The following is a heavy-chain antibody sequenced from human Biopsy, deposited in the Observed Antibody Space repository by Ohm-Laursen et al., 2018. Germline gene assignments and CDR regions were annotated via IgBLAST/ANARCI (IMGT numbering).Heavy chain of an antibody. Sequence: SLRLSCAASGFTFRTYGMNWVRQAPGKGLEWVSHIGSSGSTIYYTDSVKGRFTISRDNAKNSLYLQVSSLRAEDTAVYYCARSYFWGSYHSPYFDSWGQGTLVAVSP. J-gene: IGHJ4*02. V-gene: IGHV3-48*03. CDR3: ARSYFWGSYHSPYFDS. CDR2: IGSSGSTI. D-gene: IGHD3-16*02. CDR1: GFTFRTYG.